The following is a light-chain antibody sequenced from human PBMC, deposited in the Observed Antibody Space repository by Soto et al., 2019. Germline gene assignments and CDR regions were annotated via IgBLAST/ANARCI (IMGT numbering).Light chain of an antibody. CDR2: SAP. CDR1: QGISSY. Sequence: GDRVTITCRASQGISSYLAWYQQKPGKAPKVLMHSAPTLQSGVPSRFSGSGSGTEFTLTISSLQPEDFATYYCQQLHSYPRTFGPGTKVDIK. V-gene: IGKV1-9*01. J-gene: IGKJ3*01. CDR3: QQLHSYPRT.